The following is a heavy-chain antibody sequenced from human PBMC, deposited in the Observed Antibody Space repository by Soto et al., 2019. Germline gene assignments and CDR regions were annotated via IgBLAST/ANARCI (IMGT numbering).Heavy chain of an antibody. CDR3: AADPGYAYAFDI. CDR1: GFTFTSSA. CDR2: IVVGSGNT. D-gene: IGHD5-18*01. J-gene: IGHJ3*02. V-gene: IGHV1-58*02. Sequence: SVKVSCKASGFTFTSSAMQWVRQARGQRLEWIGWIVVGSGNTNYAQKFRERVTITRDMSTSTAYMELSSLRSEDTAVYYCAADPGYAYAFDIWGQGTMVTVSS.